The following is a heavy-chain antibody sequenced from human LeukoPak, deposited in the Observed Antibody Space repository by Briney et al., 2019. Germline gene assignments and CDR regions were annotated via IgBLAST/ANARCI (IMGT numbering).Heavy chain of an antibody. J-gene: IGHJ3*02. CDR2: IYYSGST. Sequence: SETLSLTCAVSGGSISSGGYYWSWIRQHPGKGLEWIGYIYYSGSTYYNPSLKSRVTISVDTSKNQFSLKLSSVTAADTAVYYCARDPSHRTGAFDIWGQGTMVTVSS. CDR1: GGSISSGGYY. CDR3: ARDPSHRTGAFDI. D-gene: IGHD1-14*01. V-gene: IGHV4-31*11.